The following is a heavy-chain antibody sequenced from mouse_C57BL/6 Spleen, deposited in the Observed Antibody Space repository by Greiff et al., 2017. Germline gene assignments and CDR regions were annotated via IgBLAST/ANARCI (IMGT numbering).Heavy chain of an antibody. CDR2: ISSGSSTI. V-gene: IGHV5-17*01. CDR1: GFTFSDYG. CDR3: AKGIDGYYAAY. Sequence: EVMLVESGGGLVKPGGSLKLSCAASGFTFSDYGMHWVRQAPEKGLEWVAYISSGSSTIYYADTVKGRFTISRDNAKNTLFLQMTSLRSEDTAMCYCAKGIDGYYAAYWGQGTLVTVSA. D-gene: IGHD2-3*01. J-gene: IGHJ3*01.